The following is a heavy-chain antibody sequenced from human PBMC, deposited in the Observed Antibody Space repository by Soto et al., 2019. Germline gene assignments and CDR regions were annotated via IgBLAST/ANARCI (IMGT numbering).Heavy chain of an antibody. D-gene: IGHD5-12*01. V-gene: IGHV3-33*01. CDR2: VWYDGGNK. CDR3: VRAAGYSGNDYVYYYGMDV. J-gene: IGHJ6*02. Sequence: QVQLVESGGGVVQPGRSLRLSCAASGFTFSSYGMHWVRQAPGKGLEWVALVWYDGGNKYYADSVKGRFTISRDNSKNPLYLQMNSMRDEATAVYYCVRAAGYSGNDYVYYYGMDVWGQGTTVTVSS. CDR1: GFTFSSYG.